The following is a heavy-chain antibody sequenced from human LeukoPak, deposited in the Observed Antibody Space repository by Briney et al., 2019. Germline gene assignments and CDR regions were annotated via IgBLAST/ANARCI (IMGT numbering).Heavy chain of an antibody. CDR3: ARDLYYYGSGSYYDVFEV. J-gene: IGHJ3*01. CDR1: GYTSSTYG. Sequence: ASVTVSFTASGYTSSTYGISWVRQAPGQGLEWMGWISAYKGNTYYAQKLQGRVTMTTDTSTSTAYIELRSLRSDDTAIYYCARDLYYYGSGSYYDVFEVWGQATMVTVSS. D-gene: IGHD3-10*01. V-gene: IGHV1-18*01. CDR2: ISAYKGNT.